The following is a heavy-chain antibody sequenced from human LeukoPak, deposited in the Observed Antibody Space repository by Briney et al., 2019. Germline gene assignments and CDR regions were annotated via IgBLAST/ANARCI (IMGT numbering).Heavy chain of an antibody. Sequence: PGRSLRLSCAASGFTFSSYGMHWVRQAPGKGLEWVAVIWYGGSNKYYADSVKGRFTISRDNAKNSLYLQMNSLRAEDTAVYYCARSMARDDAFDIWGQGTMVTVSS. V-gene: IGHV3-33*08. CDR3: ARSMARDDAFDI. CDR2: IWYGGSNK. J-gene: IGHJ3*02. D-gene: IGHD2-8*01. CDR1: GFTFSSYG.